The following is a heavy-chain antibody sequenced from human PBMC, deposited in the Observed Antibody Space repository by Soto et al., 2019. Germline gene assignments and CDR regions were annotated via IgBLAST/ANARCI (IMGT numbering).Heavy chain of an antibody. J-gene: IGHJ6*03. CDR1: GFTFSSYA. CDR2: ISGSGGST. D-gene: IGHD4-4*01. Sequence: GGSLRLSCAASGFTFSSYAMSWVRQAPGKGLEWVSAISGSGGSTYYADSVKGRFTISRDNSKNTLYLQMNSLRAEDTAVYYCAKCYSIRRHYYMDVWGKGTTVTVSS. V-gene: IGHV3-23*01. CDR3: AKCYSIRRHYYMDV.